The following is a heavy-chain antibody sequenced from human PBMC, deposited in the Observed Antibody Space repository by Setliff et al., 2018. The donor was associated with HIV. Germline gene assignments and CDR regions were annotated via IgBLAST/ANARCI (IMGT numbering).Heavy chain of an antibody. J-gene: IGHJ6*02. D-gene: IGHD3-10*01. Sequence: LRLSCAASGFTFSSYSMNWVRQAPGKGLEWVSYISSSSSTIYYADSVKGRFTISRDNAKNSLYLQMNSRIAEDTAVYYCARSVIGYYYYGMDVWGQGTLVTVSS. CDR2: ISSSSSTI. CDR1: GFTFSSYS. CDR3: ARSVIGYYYYGMDV. V-gene: IGHV3-48*04.